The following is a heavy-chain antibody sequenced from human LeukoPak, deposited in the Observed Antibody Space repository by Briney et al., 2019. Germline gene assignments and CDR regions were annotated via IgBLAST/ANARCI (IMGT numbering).Heavy chain of an antibody. J-gene: IGHJ5*02. CDR2: IGIDGDT. CDR1: GFTLRTYG. CDR3: AVAPTRWHNFFDP. Sequence: GGSLRLSCAVSGFTLRTYGMHWVRHVPGKGLEWVSLIGIDGDTHYPDSVKGRFTISREDAKNSLYLQMNNLRVGDTAVYYCAVAPTRWHNFFDPWGQGTPVTVSS. V-gene: IGHV3-13*01. D-gene: IGHD2-15*01.